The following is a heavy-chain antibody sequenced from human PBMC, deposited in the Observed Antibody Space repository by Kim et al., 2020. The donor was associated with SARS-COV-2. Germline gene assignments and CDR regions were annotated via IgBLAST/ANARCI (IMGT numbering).Heavy chain of an antibody. CDR1: GGSISSSNW. Sequence: SETLSLTCAVSGGSISSSNWWSWVRQPPGKGLEWIGEIYHSGSTNYNPSLKSRVTISVDKSKNQFSLKLSSVTAADTAVYYCARVPMSDFWSGFRTYYYYGMDVWGQGTTVTVSS. D-gene: IGHD3-3*01. V-gene: IGHV4-4*02. CDR2: IYHSGST. CDR3: ARVPMSDFWSGFRTYYYYGMDV. J-gene: IGHJ6*02.